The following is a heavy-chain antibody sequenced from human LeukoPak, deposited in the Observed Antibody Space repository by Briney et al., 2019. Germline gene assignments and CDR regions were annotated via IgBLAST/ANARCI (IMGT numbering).Heavy chain of an antibody. CDR1: GGSISSSSYY. CDR2: IYYSGST. D-gene: IGHD3-16*01. CDR3: ARVRRPEVYENTYDNNWFDP. V-gene: IGHV4-39*07. Sequence: PSETLPLTCTVSGGSISSSSYYWGWIRQPPGKGLEWIGSIYYSGSTYYNPSLKSRVTISVDTSKNQFSLKLSSVTAADTAVYYCARVRRPEVYENTYDNNWFDPWGQGTLVTVSS. J-gene: IGHJ5*02.